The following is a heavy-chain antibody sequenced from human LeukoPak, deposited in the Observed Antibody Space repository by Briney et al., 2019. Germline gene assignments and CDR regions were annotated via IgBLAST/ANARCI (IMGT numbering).Heavy chain of an antibody. V-gene: IGHV4-39*01. CDR3: TRGPRGYSTGWYYGMDV. CDR1: GGSISSSSHY. D-gene: IGHD6-19*01. J-gene: IGHJ6*02. Sequence: SETLSLTCTVSGGSISSSSHYWGWIRQPPGKGLEWIGSIYYSGTTYYNPSLKSRVTISVDTSKNRFSLRLNSVTAADTAVYYCTRGPRGYSTGWYYGMDVWGQGTTVTVSS. CDR2: IYYSGTT.